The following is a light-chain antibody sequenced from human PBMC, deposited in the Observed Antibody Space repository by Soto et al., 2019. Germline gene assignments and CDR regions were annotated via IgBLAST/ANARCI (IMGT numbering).Light chain of an antibody. V-gene: IGKV3-15*01. CDR2: GAS. Sequence: EIVRTQSPATLSVSPGERATLSCRASQSVSDNLVWYQQKPGRAPRLLIYGASTRATGIPVRFSGSGSGTEFTLTISSLQPEDFAVYYCQQYNNWPPYTFGQGTKVDIK. J-gene: IGKJ1*01. CDR3: QQYNNWPPYT. CDR1: QSVSDN.